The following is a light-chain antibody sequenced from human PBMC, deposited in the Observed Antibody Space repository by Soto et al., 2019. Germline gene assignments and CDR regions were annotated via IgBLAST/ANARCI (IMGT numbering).Light chain of an antibody. CDR2: DAS. J-gene: IGKJ4*01. Sequence: EVVMTQSPATLSVSPGERATLSCRASESVSTTLAWYQQRPGQAPRLLMYDASTRAPGIPARFSGSGSGTEFTLTISSLQSEDFAVYYCQHYKHWPPLTFGGGTRVEIK. V-gene: IGKV3D-15*01. CDR3: QHYKHWPPLT. CDR1: ESVSTT.